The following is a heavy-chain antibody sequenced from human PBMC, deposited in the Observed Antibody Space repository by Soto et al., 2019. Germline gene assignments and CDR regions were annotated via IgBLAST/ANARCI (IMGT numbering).Heavy chain of an antibody. CDR1: GFTFSSYA. Sequence: VGSLRLSCAASGFTFSSYAMSWVRQAPGKGLEWVSAISGSGGSTYYADSVKGRFTISRDNSKNTLYLQMNSLRAEDTAVYYCAKGIASGYDLYFDYWGQGTLVTVSS. J-gene: IGHJ4*02. V-gene: IGHV3-23*01. CDR2: ISGSGGST. CDR3: AKGIASGYDLYFDY. D-gene: IGHD5-12*01.